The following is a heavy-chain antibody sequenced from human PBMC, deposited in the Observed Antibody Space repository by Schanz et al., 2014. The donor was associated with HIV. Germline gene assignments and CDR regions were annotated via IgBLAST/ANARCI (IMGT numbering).Heavy chain of an antibody. CDR3: AKTILRFLDWPNANGGMDV. V-gene: IGHV3-30*18. Sequence: QVQVVESGGGVVQPGRSLRLSCAASEFIFSSYGIHWVRQAPGKGLEWVAVISHDGGNKHYGDSVKGRFTISRDNSKNTLYLQMSSLREEDTAVYYCAKTILRFLDWPNANGGMDVWGLGTTVTVSS. J-gene: IGHJ6*02. CDR2: ISHDGGNK. CDR1: EFIFSSYG. D-gene: IGHD3-3*01.